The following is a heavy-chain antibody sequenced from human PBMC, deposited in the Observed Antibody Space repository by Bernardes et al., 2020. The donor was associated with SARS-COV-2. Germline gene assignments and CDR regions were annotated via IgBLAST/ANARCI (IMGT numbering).Heavy chain of an antibody. CDR3: ARVCSGGSCYSDY. CDR2: IYHSGST. J-gene: IGHJ4*02. D-gene: IGHD2-15*01. CDR1: GGSISSSNW. Sequence: SETLSLTCAVSGGSISSSNWWSWVRQPPGKGLEWIGEIYHSGSTNYNPSLKSRVTISVDKSKNQFSLKLSAVTAADTAVYYCARVCSGGSCYSDYWGQGTLVTVSS. V-gene: IGHV4-4*02.